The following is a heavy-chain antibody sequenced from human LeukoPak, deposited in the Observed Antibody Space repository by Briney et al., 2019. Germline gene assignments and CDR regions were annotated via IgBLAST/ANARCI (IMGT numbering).Heavy chain of an antibody. V-gene: IGHV3-11*01. CDR2: ISSSGTPI. CDR3: ARDGGWTFDY. Sequence: GGFLRLSCAASGFTFNDYYMSWIRQAPGKGLECISYISSSGTPIYYADSVKGRFTISRDNAKNSLYLQMNSLRAEDTAVYYCARDGGWTFDYWGQGTLVTVSS. D-gene: IGHD6-19*01. CDR1: GFTFNDYY. J-gene: IGHJ4*02.